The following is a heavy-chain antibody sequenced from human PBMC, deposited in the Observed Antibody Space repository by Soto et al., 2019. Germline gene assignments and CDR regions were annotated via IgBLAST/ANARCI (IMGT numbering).Heavy chain of an antibody. V-gene: IGHV4-34*01. D-gene: IGHD3-9*01. CDR1: GGSFSGYY. J-gene: IGHJ4*02. CDR2: INHSGST. CDR3: ARAYYDILTGYYNPANFDY. Sequence: SETLSLTCAVYGGSFSGYYWSWIRQPPGKGLEWIGEINHSGSTNYNPSLKSRVTISVDTSKNQFSLKLSSVTAADTAVYYCARAYYDILTGYYNPANFDYWGQGTLVTVSS.